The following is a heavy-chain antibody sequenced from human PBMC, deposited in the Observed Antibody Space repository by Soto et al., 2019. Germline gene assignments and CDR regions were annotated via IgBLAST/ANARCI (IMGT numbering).Heavy chain of an antibody. CDR3: ARYSQGGGYRTSSYYFDY. V-gene: IGHV4-31*03. CDR2: IYYSGST. J-gene: IGHJ4*02. D-gene: IGHD3-22*01. Sequence: SETLSLTCTVSGGSISSGGYYWSWIRQHPGKGLEWIGYIYYSGSTYYNPSLKSRVTISVDTSKNQFSLKLSSVTAADTAVYYCARYSQGGGYRTSSYYFDYWGQGTLVTVSS. CDR1: GGSISSGGYY.